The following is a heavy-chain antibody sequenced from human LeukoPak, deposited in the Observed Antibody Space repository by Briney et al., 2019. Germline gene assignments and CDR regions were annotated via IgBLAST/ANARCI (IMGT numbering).Heavy chain of an antibody. CDR2: INHSGST. J-gene: IGHJ5*02. V-gene: IGHV4-34*01. CDR3: ARQLKVLRYFDWLRRTSWFDP. Sequence: SETLSLTCAVYGGSFSGYYWSWIRQPPGKGLEWIGEINHSGSTNYNPSLKSRVTISVDTSKNQFSLKLSSVTAADTAVYYCARQLKVLRYFDWLRRTSWFDPWGQGTLVTVSS. CDR1: GGSFSGYY. D-gene: IGHD3-9*01.